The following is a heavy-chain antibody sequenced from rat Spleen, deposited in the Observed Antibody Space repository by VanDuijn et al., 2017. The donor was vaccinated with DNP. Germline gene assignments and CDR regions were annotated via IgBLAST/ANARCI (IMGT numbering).Heavy chain of an antibody. Sequence: EVQLMESGGGLVQPGRSLKVSCVASGFTFSDFAMAWVRQPPKKGLEWVATITYDGGGIHYRDSVKGRFTTSRDNAKSILYLQMDSLRSEDTATYYCGRHGRGNPPFDYWGQGVTVTVSS. V-gene: IGHV5-17*01. D-gene: IGHD4-5*01. J-gene: IGHJ2*01. CDR2: ITYDGGGI. CDR3: GRHGRGNPPFDY. CDR1: GFTFSDFA.